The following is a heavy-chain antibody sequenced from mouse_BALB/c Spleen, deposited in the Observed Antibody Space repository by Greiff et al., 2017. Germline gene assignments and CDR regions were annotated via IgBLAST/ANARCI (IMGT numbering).Heavy chain of an antibody. J-gene: IGHJ4*01. V-gene: IGHV2-6-5*01. CDR2: IWGGGST. CDR1: GFSLTDYG. D-gene: IGHD1-1*01. CDR3: AKHRYYGSSYGMDY. Sequence: VMLVESGPGLVAPSQSLSITCTVSGFSLTDYGVSWIRQPPGKGLEWLGVIWGGGSTYYNSALKSRLRISKDNSKSQVFLKMNSLQTDDTAMYYCAKHRYYGSSYGMDYWGQGTSVTVSS.